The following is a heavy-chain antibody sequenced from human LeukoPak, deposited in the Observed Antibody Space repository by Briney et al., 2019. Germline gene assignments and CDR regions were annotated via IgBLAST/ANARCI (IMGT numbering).Heavy chain of an antibody. D-gene: IGHD3-9*01. Sequence: SVKVSCKASGGTFSSYAISWVRQAPGQGLEWMGRIIPILGIANYAQKFQGRVTITADKSTSTAYMELSSLRSEDTAVYYCAISYYDILTGPYPTYYYGMDVWGQGTTVTVSS. CDR2: IIPILGIA. V-gene: IGHV1-69*04. CDR1: GGTFSSYA. CDR3: AISYYDILTGPYPTYYYGMDV. J-gene: IGHJ6*02.